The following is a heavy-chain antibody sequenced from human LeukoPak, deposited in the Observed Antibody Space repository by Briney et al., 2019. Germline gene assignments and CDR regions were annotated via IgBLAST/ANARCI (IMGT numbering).Heavy chain of an antibody. CDR2: IYTSGST. CDR3: ARGDIVATTGYFDY. D-gene: IGHD5-12*01. Sequence: SETLSLTCTVSGGSISSYYWSWIRQPAGKGLEWIGRIYTSGSTNYNPSLKSRVTMSVDTSKNQFSLKLSSVTAADTAVYYCARGDIVATTGYFDYWGQGTLVTVSS. CDR1: GGSISSYY. V-gene: IGHV4-4*07. J-gene: IGHJ4*02.